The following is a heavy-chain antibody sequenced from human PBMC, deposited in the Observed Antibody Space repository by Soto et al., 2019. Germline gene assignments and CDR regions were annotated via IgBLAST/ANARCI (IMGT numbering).Heavy chain of an antibody. V-gene: IGHV1-3*01. CDR3: ARNRSSDNSGYYLSGFDP. J-gene: IGHJ5*02. CDR1: GYTFTSYA. D-gene: IGHD3-22*01. CDR2: INVGNGNT. Sequence: ASVKVSCKASGYTFTSYAMHWVRQAPGQRLEWMGWINVGNGNTKYSQNFQGRVTITRDTSASTAYMELSSLTSEDTAVYYCARNRSSDNSGYYLSGFDPWGQGTLVTVSS.